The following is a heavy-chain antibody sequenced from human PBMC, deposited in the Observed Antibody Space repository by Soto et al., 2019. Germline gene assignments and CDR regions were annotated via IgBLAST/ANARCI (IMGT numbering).Heavy chain of an antibody. Sequence: EVQLVESGGGLVKPGGSLRLSCAASGFTFSSYSMNWVRQAPGEGLEWVSSISSSSSYIYYADSVKGRFTISRDNAKNSLYLQMNSLRAVETAVYYCARTPTIFGVVRGYGMDVWGQGTTVTVSS. D-gene: IGHD3-3*01. V-gene: IGHV3-21*01. J-gene: IGHJ6*02. CDR2: ISSSSSYI. CDR1: GFTFSSYS. CDR3: ARTPTIFGVVRGYGMDV.